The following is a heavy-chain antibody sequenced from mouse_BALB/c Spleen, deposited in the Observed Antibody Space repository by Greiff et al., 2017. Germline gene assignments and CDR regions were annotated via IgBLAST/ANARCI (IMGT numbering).Heavy chain of an antibody. CDR1: GYTFTSYW. CDR3: ARRDY. J-gene: IGHJ2*01. Sequence: QVQLQQSGAELAKPGASVKMSCKASGYTFTSYWMHWVKQRPGQGLEWIGAIYPGDGDTRYTQKFKGKATLTADKSSSTAYMQLSSLASEDSAVYYCARRDYWGQGTTLTVSS. V-gene: IGHV1-87*01. CDR2: IYPGDGDT.